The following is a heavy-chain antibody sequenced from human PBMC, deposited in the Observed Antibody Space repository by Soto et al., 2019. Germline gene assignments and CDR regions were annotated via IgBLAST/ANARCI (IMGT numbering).Heavy chain of an antibody. Sequence: EVQLLESGGGLVQPGGSVRLSCAASGFTLSDYDMGWVRQAPGKGLEWVAGIRASGSITYYTDSVKGRFTISRDKSKSTLDLQMNSLRDEDTATYYCAKGITGTSGYWVSWGLGTLVTVS. J-gene: IGHJ4*02. CDR2: IRASGSIT. D-gene: IGHD3-22*01. CDR1: GFTLSDYD. V-gene: IGHV3-23*01. CDR3: AKGITGTSGYWVS.